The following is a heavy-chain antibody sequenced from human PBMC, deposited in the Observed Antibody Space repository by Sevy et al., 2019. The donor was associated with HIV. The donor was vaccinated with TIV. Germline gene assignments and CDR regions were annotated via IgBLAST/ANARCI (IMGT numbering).Heavy chain of an antibody. Sequence: ASVKVSCKASGGTFSSYGISWVRQAPGQGLEWMGGIIPILGTVNYAQKFQGRVTITADESTMTAYMELSSLRSEDTAVYYFARGGGNGWYYFDYWGQEALVTVSS. J-gene: IGHJ4*02. V-gene: IGHV1-69*13. CDR2: IIPILGTV. D-gene: IGHD6-19*01. CDR1: GGTFSSYG. CDR3: ARGGGNGWYYFDY.